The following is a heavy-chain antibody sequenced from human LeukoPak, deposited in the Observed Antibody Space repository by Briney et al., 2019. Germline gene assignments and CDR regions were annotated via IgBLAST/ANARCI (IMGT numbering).Heavy chain of an antibody. CDR3: ARLVGASWFDS. Sequence: SQTLSLTCAISGDSVSTNSATWTWLRQSPSRGLEWLGRTYYRSKWYNDYAVSMKSRITINPDTSKNQFSLQLNSVTPEDTAVYYCARLVGASWFDSWGQGTLVTVSS. CDR2: TYYRSKWYN. CDR1: GDSVSTNSAT. V-gene: IGHV6-1*01. D-gene: IGHD1-26*01. J-gene: IGHJ5*01.